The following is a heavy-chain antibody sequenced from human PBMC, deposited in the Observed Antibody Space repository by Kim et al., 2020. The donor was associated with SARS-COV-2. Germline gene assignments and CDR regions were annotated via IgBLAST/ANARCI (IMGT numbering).Heavy chain of an antibody. CDR1: GYSFTSYW. CDR3: ASALFLRRWEHTRSAFDI. Sequence: GESLQISCKGSGYSFTSYWIGWVRQMPGKGLEWMGIIYPGDSDTRYSPSFQGQVTISADKSISTAYLQWSSLKASDTAMYYCASALFLRRWEHTRSAFDIWGQGTMVTVSS. V-gene: IGHV5-51*01. J-gene: IGHJ3*02. D-gene: IGHD1-26*01. CDR2: IYPGDSDT.